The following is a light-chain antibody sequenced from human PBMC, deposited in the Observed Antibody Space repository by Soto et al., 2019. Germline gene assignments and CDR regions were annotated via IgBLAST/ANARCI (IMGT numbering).Light chain of an antibody. Sequence: QSALTQPASVSGSPGQSIIISCTGTSRDVGGYKLFSWYQQYPHKAPKLIIYEGTKRPSGVSNRFSGSWSGDTASLTISVLQAEDEADYYCCARADTSSVLFGGGTMVTVL. CDR3: CARADTSSVL. CDR2: EGT. CDR1: SRDVGGYKL. V-gene: IGLV2-23*01. J-gene: IGLJ2*01.